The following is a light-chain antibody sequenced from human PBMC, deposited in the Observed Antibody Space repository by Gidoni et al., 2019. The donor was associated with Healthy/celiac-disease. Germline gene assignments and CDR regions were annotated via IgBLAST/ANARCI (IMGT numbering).Light chain of an antibody. V-gene: IGLV1-51*01. Sequence: QSVLTQPPSDSAAPGQKVTISCSGSSSNIGNNYVSWYQQLPGTAPKLLIYDNNKRPSGIPDRFSGSKSGTSATLGITGLQTGDEAEYYCGTWDSSLSAVVFGGGTKLTVL. CDR2: DNN. J-gene: IGLJ2*01. CDR1: SSNIGNNY. CDR3: GTWDSSLSAVV.